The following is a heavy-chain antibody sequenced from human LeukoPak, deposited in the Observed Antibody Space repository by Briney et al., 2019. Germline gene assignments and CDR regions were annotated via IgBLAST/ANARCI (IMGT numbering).Heavy chain of an antibody. V-gene: IGHV1-18*01. Sequence: ASVKVSCKASGYTFTSYGISWVRQAPGQGLEWMGWISAYNGNTNYAQKLQGRVTMTTDTSTSTAYMELRSLGSDDTAVYYCASSGGDTRIAAATDLDYWGQGTLVTVSS. CDR3: ASSGGDTRIAAATDLDY. D-gene: IGHD6-13*01. CDR1: GYTFTSYG. J-gene: IGHJ4*02. CDR2: ISAYNGNT.